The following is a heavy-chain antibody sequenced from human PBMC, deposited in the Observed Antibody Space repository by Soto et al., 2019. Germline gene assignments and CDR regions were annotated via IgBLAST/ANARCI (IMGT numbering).Heavy chain of an antibody. Sequence: PSQTLSLTCAISGDSVSSNSAAWNWIRQSPSRGLEWLGRTYYRSKWYNDYAVSVKSRITINPDTSKNQFSLQLNSVTPEDTAVHYCARDWGITMVRGVYYFDYWGQGTLVTVSS. CDR2: TYYRSKWYN. D-gene: IGHD3-10*01. V-gene: IGHV6-1*01. J-gene: IGHJ4*02. CDR3: ARDWGITMVRGVYYFDY. CDR1: GDSVSSNSAA.